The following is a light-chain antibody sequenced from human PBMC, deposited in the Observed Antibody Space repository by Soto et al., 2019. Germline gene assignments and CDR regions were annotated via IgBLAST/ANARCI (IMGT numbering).Light chain of an antibody. CDR2: KVS. V-gene: IGKV2-30*01. J-gene: IGKJ5*01. CDR1: QSLVYSDGNIY. CDR3: MQGTHWPPIT. Sequence: DVVLTQSPLSLPVTLGQPASISCRSTQSLVYSDGNIYLNWFQQRAGQSPRRLIYKVSTRDSGVPDRFSGSGSGTDFTLKISRVEAEDVGVYYCMQGTHWPPITFGQGTRLEIK.